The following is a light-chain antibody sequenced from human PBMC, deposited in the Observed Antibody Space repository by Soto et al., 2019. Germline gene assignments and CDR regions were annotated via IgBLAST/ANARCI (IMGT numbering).Light chain of an antibody. CDR1: QSISTW. V-gene: IGKV1-5*03. CDR3: QQYNSAWT. Sequence: DIQMTQSPSTLSASVGDRVTITCRASQSISTWLAWYQQKPGKAPKLLIYTASNLEGGVPSRFSGSGSGTEFTLTIISLQPDDFATYYCQQYNSAWTFGQGTKVDIK. J-gene: IGKJ1*01. CDR2: TAS.